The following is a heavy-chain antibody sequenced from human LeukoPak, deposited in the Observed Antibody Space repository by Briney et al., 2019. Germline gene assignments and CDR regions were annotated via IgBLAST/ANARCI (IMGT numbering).Heavy chain of an antibody. V-gene: IGHV3-9*01. Sequence: GGSLRLSCAASGFIFSDYNMSWIRQAPGKGLEWVSGISWNSGSIGYADSVKGRFTISRDNAKNSLYLQVNSLRPEDTALYFCAKGKGGTTAGLDYWGQGTLVTVSS. CDR1: GFIFSDYN. J-gene: IGHJ4*02. CDR2: ISWNSGSI. D-gene: IGHD4-17*01. CDR3: AKGKGGTTAGLDY.